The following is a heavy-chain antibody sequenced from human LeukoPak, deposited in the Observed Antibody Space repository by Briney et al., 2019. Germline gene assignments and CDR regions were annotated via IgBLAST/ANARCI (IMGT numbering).Heavy chain of an antibody. CDR3: ARDLYFGSGY. D-gene: IGHD6-25*01. Sequence: PSETLSLTCIVSGGSISSYYWSWIRQPPGKGLEWIGYIYYSGSTNYNPSLKSRVTISVDTSKNQFSLKLSSVTAADTAVYYCARDLYFGSGYWGQGTLVTVSS. CDR2: IYYSGST. J-gene: IGHJ4*02. CDR1: GGSISSYY. V-gene: IGHV4-59*01.